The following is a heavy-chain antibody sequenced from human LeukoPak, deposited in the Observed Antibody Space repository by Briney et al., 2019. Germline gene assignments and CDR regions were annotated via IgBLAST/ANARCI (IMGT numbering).Heavy chain of an antibody. J-gene: IGHJ4*02. CDR1: GDSINSLDL. V-gene: IGHV4-4*02. CDR3: AGLVGRYSSGLYYYYFDY. CDR2: MYLSGTT. D-gene: IGHD3-22*01. Sequence: SGTLSLTCTVSGDSINSLDLWSWVRQPPGKGLEWIGEMYLSGTTHSNPSVKSRVTISIDKSKNQFSLNLSSVTAADTAVYYCAGLVGRYSSGLYYYYFDYWGQGTLVTVSS.